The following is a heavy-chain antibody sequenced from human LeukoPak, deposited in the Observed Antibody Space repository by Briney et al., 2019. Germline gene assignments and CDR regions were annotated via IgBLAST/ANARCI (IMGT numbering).Heavy chain of an antibody. V-gene: IGHV4-4*02. J-gene: IGHJ4*02. CDR2: INHSGST. CDR3: ARGLNDSWTGENY. Sequence: SETLSLTCAVSGDSISSSHWWSWIRQPPGKGLEWIGEINHSGSTNYNPSLKSRVTISLDTSKSQFSLKVRYVTAADTAVYYCARGLNDSWTGENYWGQGTLVTVSS. D-gene: IGHD3-3*01. CDR1: GDSISSSHW.